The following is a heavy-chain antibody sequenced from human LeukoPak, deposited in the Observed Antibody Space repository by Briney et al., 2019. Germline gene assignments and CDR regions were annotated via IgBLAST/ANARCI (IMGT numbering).Heavy chain of an antibody. CDR1: GFTFSSYA. Sequence: GGTLRLSRAASGFTFSSYAMHWVRQAPGKGLEWVAVISYDGSNKYYADSVKGRFTISRDNSKNTLYLQMNSLRAEDTAVYYCARDDYYDSSGSDYWGQGTLVTVSS. CDR2: ISYDGSNK. J-gene: IGHJ4*02. D-gene: IGHD3-22*01. V-gene: IGHV3-30*04. CDR3: ARDDYYDSSGSDY.